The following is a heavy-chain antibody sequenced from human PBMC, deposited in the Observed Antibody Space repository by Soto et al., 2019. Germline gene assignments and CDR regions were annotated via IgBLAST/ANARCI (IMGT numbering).Heavy chain of an antibody. J-gene: IGHJ4*02. CDR2: IIPIFGTA. CDR1: GGTFSSYA. D-gene: IGHD3-22*01. CDR3: ARGRGTYYYDSSGYPFDY. V-gene: IGHV1-69*06. Sequence: GASVKVSCKASGGTFSSYAISWVRQAPGQGLEWMGGIIPIFGTANYAQKFQGRVTITADKSTSTAYMELSSLRSEDTAVYYCARGRGTYYYDSSGYPFDYWGQGTLVTVSS.